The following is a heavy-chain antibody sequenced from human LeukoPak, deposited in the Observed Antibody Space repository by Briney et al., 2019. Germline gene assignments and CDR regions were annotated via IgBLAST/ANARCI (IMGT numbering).Heavy chain of an antibody. D-gene: IGHD3-10*01. V-gene: IGHV3-21*01. J-gene: IGHJ4*02. CDR3: ARDFHSGVRGVILKYFDY. CDR2: ISSSSSYI. CDR1: GFTFSSYI. Sequence: GGSLRLSCAASGFTFSSYIMNWVRQAPGKGLEWVSSISSSSSYIYYADSVKGRFTISRDNAKNSLYLQMNSLRAEDTAVYYCARDFHSGVRGVILKYFDYWGQGTLVTVSS.